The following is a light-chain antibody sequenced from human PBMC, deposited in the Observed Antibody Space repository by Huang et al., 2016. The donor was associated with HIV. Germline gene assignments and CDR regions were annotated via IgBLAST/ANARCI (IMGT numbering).Light chain of an antibody. CDR2: DAS. Sequence: DIQMTQSPSSLSASVGDRVTISCQASQDIANYLNWYQQKPGQAPKLLIYDASTLQTGVPSRFSGSGSGTDFSFTISSLQPEDIATYYCQQYDSLPTWTFGQGTKVEIQ. CDR1: QDIANY. J-gene: IGKJ1*01. V-gene: IGKV1-33*01. CDR3: QQYDSLPTWT.